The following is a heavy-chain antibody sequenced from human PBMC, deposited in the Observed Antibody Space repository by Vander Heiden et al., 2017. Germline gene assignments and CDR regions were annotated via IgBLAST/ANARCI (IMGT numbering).Heavy chain of an antibody. Sequence: QVQLPQWGAGLLKPSETLSLTCAVYGGSFSGYYWSWIRQPPGKGLEWIGEINHSRSTNYNPSLKSRVTISVDTSKNQFSLKLSSVTAADTAVYYCARGYSSANWFDPWGQGTLVTVSS. CDR1: GGSFSGYY. V-gene: IGHV4-34*01. D-gene: IGHD6-19*01. CDR2: INHSRST. J-gene: IGHJ5*02. CDR3: ARGYSSANWFDP.